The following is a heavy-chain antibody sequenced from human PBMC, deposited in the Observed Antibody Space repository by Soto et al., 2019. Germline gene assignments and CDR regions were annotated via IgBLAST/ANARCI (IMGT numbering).Heavy chain of an antibody. J-gene: IGHJ6*02. CDR1: GFIFSNYG. Sequence: QVQLVESGGGVVQPGRSLRLSCAASGFIFSNYGMHWVRQAPGKGLEWVAVIWYDGTNKYYADSVKGRFTISRDNSKNTLYLQMNSLRAEDTAVYYCARDDRYSSGWYGANYYGMDVWGQGTTVTVSS. V-gene: IGHV3-33*01. D-gene: IGHD6-19*01. CDR2: IWYDGTNK. CDR3: ARDDRYSSGWYGANYYGMDV.